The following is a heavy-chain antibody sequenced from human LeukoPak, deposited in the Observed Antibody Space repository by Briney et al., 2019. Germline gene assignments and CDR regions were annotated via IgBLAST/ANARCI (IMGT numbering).Heavy chain of an antibody. D-gene: IGHD5-12*01. CDR1: GGSFSGYY. CDR3: ARLHLDYLDL. CDR2: INHSGST. V-gene: IGHV4-34*01. Sequence: SETLSLTCAVYGGSFSGYYWSWIRQPPGKGLEWIGEINHSGSTNYNPSLKSRVTISVDTPKRQFTLNLTSVTSADTAVYYCARLHLDYLDLWGQGAVVTVSS. J-gene: IGHJ1*01.